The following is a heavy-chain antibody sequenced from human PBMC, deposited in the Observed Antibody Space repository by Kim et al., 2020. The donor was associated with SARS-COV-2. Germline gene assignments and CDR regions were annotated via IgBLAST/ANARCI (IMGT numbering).Heavy chain of an antibody. Sequence: SETLSLTCAVYGGSFSGYYWSWIRQPPGKGLEWIGEINHSGSTNYNPSLKSRVTISVDTSKNQFSLKLSSVTAAATAVYYCASTRGYSDGPLDYWGQGT. CDR2: INHSGST. J-gene: IGHJ4*02. D-gene: IGHD5-18*01. V-gene: IGHV4-34*01. CDR1: GGSFSGYY. CDR3: ASTRGYSDGPLDY.